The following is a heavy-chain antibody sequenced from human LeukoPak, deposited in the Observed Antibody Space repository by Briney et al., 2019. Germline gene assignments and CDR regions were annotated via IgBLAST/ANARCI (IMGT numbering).Heavy chain of an antibody. Sequence: SETLSLTCTVSGGSISTYYWSWIRQPPGKGLEWIGYIYYSGSTNYNPSLRSRVTISVDTSKDQFSLKLSSVTAADTAVYYCARVDYSGYDTRGWFDPWGQGTLVTVPS. CDR3: ARVDYSGYDTRGWFDP. CDR2: IYYSGST. D-gene: IGHD5-12*01. V-gene: IGHV4-59*01. J-gene: IGHJ5*02. CDR1: GGSISTYY.